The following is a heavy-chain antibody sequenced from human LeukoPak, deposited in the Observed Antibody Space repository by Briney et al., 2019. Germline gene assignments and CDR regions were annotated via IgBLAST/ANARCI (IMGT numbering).Heavy chain of an antibody. V-gene: IGHV3-7*01. D-gene: IGHD4-17*01. CDR3: ARGYGNYGY. CDR2: IKQDGSEK. Sequence: GGSLRLSCAASGFTLSSYWMSWVRQAPGKVLEWVANIKQDGSEKNYVDSVKGRFTISRDNAKNSLYLQMNTLRVEDTAVYYCARGYGNYGYWGQGTLVTVSS. J-gene: IGHJ4*02. CDR1: GFTLSSYW.